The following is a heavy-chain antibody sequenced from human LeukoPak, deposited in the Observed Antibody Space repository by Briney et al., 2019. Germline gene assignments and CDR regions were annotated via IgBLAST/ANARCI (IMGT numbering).Heavy chain of an antibody. V-gene: IGHV3-43*01. J-gene: IGHJ4*02. CDR1: GFTFDDYA. Sequence: PGGSLRLSCAASGFTFDDYAMHWVRPAPGKGLEWVALLSWEGQTTYYADSVRGRFTISRDNSKNSLYLQMNSLRTEDTAFYYCTRDTDYGSATNYFDSWGQGTLVSVSS. CDR2: LSWEGQTT. D-gene: IGHD3-10*01. CDR3: TRDTDYGSATNYFDS.